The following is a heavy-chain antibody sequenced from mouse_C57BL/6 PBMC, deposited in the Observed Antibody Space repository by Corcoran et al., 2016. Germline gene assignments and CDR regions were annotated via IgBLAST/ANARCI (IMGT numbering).Heavy chain of an antibody. J-gene: IGHJ2*01. V-gene: IGHV9-3*01. D-gene: IGHD1-1*01. CDR3: AREVTTVVGDY. Sequence: IQLVQSGPELKKPGETVKISCKASGYTFTTYGMSWVKQAPGKGLKWMGWINTYSGVPTYADDFKGRFAFSLETSASTAYLQINNLKNEDTATYFCAREVTTVVGDYWGQGTTLTVSS. CDR2: INTYSGVP. CDR1: GYTFTTYG.